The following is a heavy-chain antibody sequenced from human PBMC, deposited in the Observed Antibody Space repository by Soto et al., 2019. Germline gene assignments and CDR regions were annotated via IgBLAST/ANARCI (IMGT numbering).Heavy chain of an antibody. D-gene: IGHD3-22*01. CDR2: IYYSGGT. J-gene: IGHJ4*02. CDR3: ARIGNYYDSSGYYSHYFDY. CDR1: GGSISSSSYY. Sequence: PSETLSLTCTVSGGSISSSSYYWGWIRQPPGKGLEWIGSIYYSGGTYYNPSLKSRVTISVDTSKNQFSLKLSSVTAADTAVYYCARIGNYYDSSGYYSHYFDYWGQGTLVTVSS. V-gene: IGHV4-39*01.